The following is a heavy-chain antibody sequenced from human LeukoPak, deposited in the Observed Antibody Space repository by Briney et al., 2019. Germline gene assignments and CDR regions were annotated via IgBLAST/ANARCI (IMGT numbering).Heavy chain of an antibody. J-gene: IGHJ4*02. V-gene: IGHV3-49*02. CDR3: TRGSDTIFGVARDGFDS. D-gene: IGHD3-3*01. CDR2: YGGTT. Sequence: YGGTTEYAASVKGRFTISRDDSESTTYLQINSLKTEDTAVYYCTRGSDTIFGVARDGFDSWGQGTPVTVSS.